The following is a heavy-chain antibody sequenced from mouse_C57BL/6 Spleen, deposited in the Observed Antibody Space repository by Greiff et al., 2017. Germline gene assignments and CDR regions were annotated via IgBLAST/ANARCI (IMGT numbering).Heavy chain of an antibody. CDR1: GFTFSDYY. J-gene: IGHJ3*01. CDR2: INYDGSRT. D-gene: IGHD1-1*01. V-gene: IGHV5-16*01. CDR3: ARDPHCYGSSPWFAY. Sequence: EVKVVESEGGLVQPGSSMKLSCTASGFTFSDYYMAWVRQVPEKGLEWVANINYDGSRTYYMDSLKSRFIIARDNAKNILYLQISRLKSEDTATYFCARDPHCYGSSPWFAYWGQGTLVTVSA.